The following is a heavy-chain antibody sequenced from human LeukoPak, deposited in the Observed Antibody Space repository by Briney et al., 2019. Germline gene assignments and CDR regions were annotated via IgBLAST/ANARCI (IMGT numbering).Heavy chain of an antibody. CDR3: ARESGYSGSYGAFDI. CDR1: GYTFTSYG. D-gene: IGHD1-26*01. CDR2: MDPNSGNT. Sequence: ASVKVSCKASGYTFTSYGISWVRQATGQGLEWMGWMDPNSGNTGYAQKFQGRVTITRNTSISTAYMELSSLRSEDTAVYYCARESGYSGSYGAFDIWGQGTMVTVSS. J-gene: IGHJ3*02. V-gene: IGHV1-8*03.